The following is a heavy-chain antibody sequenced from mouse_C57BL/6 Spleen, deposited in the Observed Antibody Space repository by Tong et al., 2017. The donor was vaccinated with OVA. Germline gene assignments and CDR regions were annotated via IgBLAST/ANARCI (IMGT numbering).Heavy chain of an antibody. V-gene: IGHV1-82*01. CDR3: ASGYYYGSHYYAMDY. CDR2: IYPGDGDT. CDR1: GYAFSSSW. D-gene: IGHD1-1*01. J-gene: IGHJ4*01. Sequence: VQLQESGPELVKPGASVKISCKASGYAFSSSWMNWVKQRPGKGLEWIGRIYPGDGDTNYNGKFKGKATLTADTSSKTAYLQLSSLTSEDSAVYYCASGYYYGSHYYAMDYWGQGTSVTVSS.